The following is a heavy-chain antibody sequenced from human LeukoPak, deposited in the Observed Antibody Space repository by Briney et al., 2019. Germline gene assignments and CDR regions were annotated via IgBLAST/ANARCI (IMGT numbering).Heavy chain of an antibody. CDR1: GYSISSGYY. Sequence: SETLYLTCTVSGYSISSGYYWGWIRQPPGKGLEWIGSIYHSGSTYYNPSLKSRVTISVDTSKNQFSLKLSSVTAADTAVYYCARFSSIAAAFDYWGQGTLVTVSS. CDR3: ARFSSIAAAFDY. CDR2: IYHSGST. J-gene: IGHJ4*02. D-gene: IGHD6-13*01. V-gene: IGHV4-38-2*02.